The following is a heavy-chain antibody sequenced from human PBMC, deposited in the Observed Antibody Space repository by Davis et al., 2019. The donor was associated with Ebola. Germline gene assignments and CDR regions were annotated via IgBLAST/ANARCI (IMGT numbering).Heavy chain of an antibody. V-gene: IGHV3-48*02. CDR1: GFTFSSYT. D-gene: IGHD3-10*01. J-gene: IGHJ4*02. CDR2: ITISSDNI. Sequence: GESLKISCAASGFTFSSYTMSWVRQAPGKGLEWVSYITISSDNIYYADSVKGRFTISRDNAKNSLYLQMNSLTDEDTAVYYCARGYGSGRHFDYWGQGTLVTVSS. CDR3: ARGYGSGRHFDY.